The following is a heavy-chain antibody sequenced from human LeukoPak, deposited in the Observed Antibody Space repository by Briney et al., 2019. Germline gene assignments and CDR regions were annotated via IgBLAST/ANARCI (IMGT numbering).Heavy chain of an antibody. J-gene: IGHJ4*02. CDR2: IYTGGST. Sequence: SETLSLTCTVSGGSISSGSYYWSWIRQPAGKGLEWIGRIYTGGSTNYNPSLKSRVTISVDTSKNQFSLKLTSVNAADTAVYYCARDRPGGSSLDYWGQGILVTVSS. CDR1: GGSISSGSYY. D-gene: IGHD6-13*01. V-gene: IGHV4-61*02. CDR3: ARDRPGGSSLDY.